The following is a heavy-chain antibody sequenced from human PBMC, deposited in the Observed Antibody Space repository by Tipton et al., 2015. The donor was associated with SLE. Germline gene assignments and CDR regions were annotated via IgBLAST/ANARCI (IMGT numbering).Heavy chain of an antibody. D-gene: IGHD6-6*01. Sequence: GLVKPSETLSLTCTVSGGSITGYYWGWLRQSPGKGLEWIGSVFYSGSANYNPSLKSRVTISVDTSKNQFSLKLSSVTAADTVVYYCARGEQLVGHTPFDPWGQGTLVTVSS. CDR2: VFYSGSA. CDR3: ARGEQLVGHTPFDP. CDR1: GGSITGYY. V-gene: IGHV4-59*08. J-gene: IGHJ5*02.